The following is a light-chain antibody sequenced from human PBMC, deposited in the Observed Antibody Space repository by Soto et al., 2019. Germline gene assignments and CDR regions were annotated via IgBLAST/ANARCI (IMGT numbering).Light chain of an antibody. Sequence: QAVVTQEPSFSVSPGGTVTLTCGLTSGAVSATYYPSWYQQTPGQAPRTLIYSTNSRSSGVAERFSGSILGNKAALTITGAEADDESDYHCMLYMGGGLVVFGGGTKLTVL. V-gene: IGLV8-61*01. CDR2: STN. CDR1: SGAVSATYY. CDR3: MLYMGGGLVV. J-gene: IGLJ2*01.